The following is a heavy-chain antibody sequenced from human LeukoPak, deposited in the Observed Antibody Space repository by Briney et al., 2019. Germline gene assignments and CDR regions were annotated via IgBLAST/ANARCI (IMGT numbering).Heavy chain of an antibody. CDR2: ISGSGGTT. Sequence: GGSLRLSCAASGFTFSSNAMTWVRQAPGKGREWVSGISGSGGTTNYAASVRGRFTISRDNSKNTLYLQMSSLRAEDTAVYFCATSRIAAAGDVFDLWGQGTMVT. CDR1: GFTFSSNA. CDR3: ATSRIAAAGDVFDL. D-gene: IGHD6-13*01. J-gene: IGHJ3*01. V-gene: IGHV3-23*01.